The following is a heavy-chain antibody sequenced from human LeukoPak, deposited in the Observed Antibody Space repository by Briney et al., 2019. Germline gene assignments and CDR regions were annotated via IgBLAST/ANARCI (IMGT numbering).Heavy chain of an antibody. CDR3: ATLGEYYDSSGYYYN. CDR2: INHSGST. V-gene: IGHV4-34*01. D-gene: IGHD3-22*01. CDR1: GGSFSGYY. Sequence: SETLSLTCAVYGGSFSGYYWSWIRQPPGKGLEWIGEINHSGSTYYNPSLKSRVTISVDSSKNQFSLKLTSVTAADTAVYYCATLGEYYDSSGYYYNWGQGTLITVSS. J-gene: IGHJ4*02.